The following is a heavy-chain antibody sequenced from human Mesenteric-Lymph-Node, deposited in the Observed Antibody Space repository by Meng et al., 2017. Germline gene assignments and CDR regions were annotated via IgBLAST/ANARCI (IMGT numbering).Heavy chain of an antibody. CDR3: AKDMTTVTSLDAFDF. CDR1: GFTVSSNY. V-gene: IGHV3-23*01. Sequence: GESLKISCAASGFTVSSNYMSWVRQAPGKGLVWVAAISASGGSTYYADAMEGRFTISRDNSKNTLYLQMSSLRGEDTALYYCAKDMTTVTSLDAFDFWGQGTMVTVSS. J-gene: IGHJ3*01. D-gene: IGHD4-17*01. CDR2: ISASGGST.